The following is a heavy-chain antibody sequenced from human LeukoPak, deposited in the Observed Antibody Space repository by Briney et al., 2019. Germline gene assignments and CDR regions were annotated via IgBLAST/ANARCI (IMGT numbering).Heavy chain of an antibody. CDR1: GFTFSSYG. V-gene: IGHV3-33*01. J-gene: IGHJ3*02. CDR2: IWYDGSNK. CDR3: AREAIVATIRGAFDI. Sequence: GGSLRLSCAASGFTFSSYGMHWVRQAPGKGLEWVAVIWYDGSNKYYADSVKGRFTISRDNSKNTLYLQMNSLRAEGTAVYYCAREAIVATIRGAFDIWGQGTMVTVSS. D-gene: IGHD5-12*01.